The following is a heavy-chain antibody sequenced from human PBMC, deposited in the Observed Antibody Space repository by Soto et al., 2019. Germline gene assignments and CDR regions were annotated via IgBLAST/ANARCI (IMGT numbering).Heavy chain of an antibody. V-gene: IGHV4-34*01. J-gene: IGHJ4*02. D-gene: IGHD6-6*01. CDR3: ARAPKVSGSSQTRPDF. CDR1: SGSFSGYY. Sequence: ETLSLTCSIYSGSFSGYYWSWIRQPPGKGLEWIGEISQSGNTNYSPSLKSRVSISIDTSKKQFSLNLASVSAADTAVYYCARAPKVSGSSQTRPDFWGQGTLVTVSS. CDR2: ISQSGNT.